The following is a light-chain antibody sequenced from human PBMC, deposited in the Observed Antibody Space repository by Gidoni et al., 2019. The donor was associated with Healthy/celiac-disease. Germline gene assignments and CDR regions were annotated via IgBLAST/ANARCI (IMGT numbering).Light chain of an antibody. Sequence: DIQMTQSPSSLYASVGDRVTITCRASQSISSYLNWYQQKPGKAPKLLIYAASSLQSGVPSRFSGSGSGTDFTLTISSLQPEDFATYYCQQSYSTPFTFGPETKVDIK. CDR1: QSISSY. CDR3: QQSYSTPFT. V-gene: IGKV1-39*01. CDR2: AAS. J-gene: IGKJ3*01.